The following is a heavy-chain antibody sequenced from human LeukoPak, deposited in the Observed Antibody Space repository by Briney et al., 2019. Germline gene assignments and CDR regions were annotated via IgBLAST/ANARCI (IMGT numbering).Heavy chain of an antibody. Sequence: GGSLRLSCAASGFTFSNYGMHWVRQAPGRGLEWVAFIWYDGSNRYYADSVKGRFTISRDNSKKTLFLQMNSLRAEDTAVYYCARDAGFDYWGQGTLVTVSS. CDR2: IWYDGSNR. CDR1: GFTFSNYG. CDR3: ARDAGFDY. J-gene: IGHJ4*02. V-gene: IGHV3-33*01.